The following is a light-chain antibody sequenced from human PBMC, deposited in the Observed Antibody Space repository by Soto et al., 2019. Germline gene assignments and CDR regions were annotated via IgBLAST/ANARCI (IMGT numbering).Light chain of an antibody. CDR1: QSVNSN. CDR3: QQYNNWPRT. J-gene: IGKJ1*01. CDR2: GTS. V-gene: IGKV3-15*01. Sequence: EIVMTPSPATLSLSAGERATLSCRASQSVNSNLAWYQQTAGQAPRLLIYGTSTRATGIPARFSGSGSGTDFTLTISSLQFEDFAVYYCQQYNNWPRTFGQGTKVDI.